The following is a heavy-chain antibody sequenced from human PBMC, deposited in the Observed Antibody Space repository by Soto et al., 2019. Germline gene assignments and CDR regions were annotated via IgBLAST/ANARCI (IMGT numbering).Heavy chain of an antibody. CDR1: GYTFTGYY. CDR3: ARGYYGSRSYLAYYYGMDV. J-gene: IGHJ6*02. Sequence: ASVKVSCKASGYTFTGYYMHWVRQAPGQGLEWMGWINPNSGGANYAQKFQGWVTMTRDTSISTAYMELSRLRSDDTAVYYCARGYYGSRSYLAYYYGMDVWGQGTTVTVSS. V-gene: IGHV1-2*04. D-gene: IGHD3-10*01. CDR2: INPNSGGA.